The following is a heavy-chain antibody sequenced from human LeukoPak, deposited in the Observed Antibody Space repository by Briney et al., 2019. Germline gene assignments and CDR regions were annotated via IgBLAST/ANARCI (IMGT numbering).Heavy chain of an antibody. CDR2: TYYRSKWYN. D-gene: IGHD6-13*01. V-gene: IGHV6-1*01. CDR3: ARDVAAAGDWFDP. J-gene: IGHJ5*02. CDR1: GDSVSSNSAA. Sequence: SQTLSLTCAISGDSVSSNSAAWTWIRQSPSRGLEWLGRTYYRSKWYNDYAVSVKSRITINPDTSKNQFSLQLNSVTPEDTAVYYCARDVAAAGDWFDPWGQGTLVTVSS.